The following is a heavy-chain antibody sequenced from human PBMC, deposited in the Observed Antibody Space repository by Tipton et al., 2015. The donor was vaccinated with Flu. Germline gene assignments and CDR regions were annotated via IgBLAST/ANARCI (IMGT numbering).Heavy chain of an antibody. CDR3: ARGIRIAVAGTRTLGY. V-gene: IGHV1-2*06. CDR1: GYTFTGYY. Sequence: QVQLVQSGAEVKKPGASVKVSCKASGYTFTGYYMHWVRQAPGQGLERMGRINPNSGGTNYAQKFQGRVTMTRDTSISTAYMELSRLRSDDTAVYYCARGIRIAVAGTRTLGYWGQGTLVTVSS. CDR2: INPNSGGT. J-gene: IGHJ4*02. D-gene: IGHD6-19*01.